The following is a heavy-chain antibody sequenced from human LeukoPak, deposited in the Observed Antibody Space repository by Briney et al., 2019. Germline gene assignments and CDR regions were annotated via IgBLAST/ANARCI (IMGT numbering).Heavy chain of an antibody. CDR1: GGSFSGYY. D-gene: IGHD6-13*01. V-gene: IGHV4-34*01. J-gene: IGHJ6*02. CDR3: ARVSPLKAAAGTNRYYYYCGMDV. Sequence: SETLSLTCAVYGGSFSGYYWSWIRQPPGKGLEWIGEINHSGSTNYNPSLKSRVTISVDTSKNQFSLKLSSVTAADTAVYYCARVSPLKAAAGTNRYYYYCGMDVWGQGTTVTVSS. CDR2: INHSGST.